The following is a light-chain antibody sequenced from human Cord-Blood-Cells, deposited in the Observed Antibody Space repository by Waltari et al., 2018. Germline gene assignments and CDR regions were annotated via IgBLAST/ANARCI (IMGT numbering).Light chain of an antibody. Sequence: IQLTQCPSPLPASVGGRVTTTCRASQSISSYFNWYQQKPGKAPKLLIDAASSLQSGVPSRFSGSGSGTDFTLTISSLQPEDFATYYCQQSYSTPPTFGQGTKVEIK. CDR3: QQSYSTPPT. CDR1: QSISSY. V-gene: IGKV1-39*01. J-gene: IGKJ1*01. CDR2: AAS.